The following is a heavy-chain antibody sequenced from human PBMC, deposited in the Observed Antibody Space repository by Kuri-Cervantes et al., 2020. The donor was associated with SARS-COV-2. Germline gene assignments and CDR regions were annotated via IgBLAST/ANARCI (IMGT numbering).Heavy chain of an antibody. CDR1: GFTFSSYA. Sequence: GGSLRLSCAASGFTFSSYAMSWVRQAPGKGLEWVSGISGNGATTKHADAVKGRFTVSRDNPGNTLFLQMNSLRPEDTAVYYCAEVETASLDYWGQGTLVTVSS. J-gene: IGHJ4*02. CDR2: ISGNGATT. V-gene: IGHV3-23*01. D-gene: IGHD3-3*01. CDR3: AEVETASLDY.